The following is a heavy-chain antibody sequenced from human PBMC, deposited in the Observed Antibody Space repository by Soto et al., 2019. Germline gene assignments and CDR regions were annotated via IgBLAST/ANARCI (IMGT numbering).Heavy chain of an antibody. Sequence: QVQLQESGPGLVKPSGTLSLSCAVSGGSISSSHWWTWVRQPPGKGLEWIGEIYHSGSTNYNPSPKSRVTRSVDTSRNQFSLNLSSVPAADKAVYYCASSGGGEDYWGQGILVTVSS. CDR1: GGSISSSHW. CDR2: IYHSGST. J-gene: IGHJ4*02. V-gene: IGHV4-4*02. D-gene: IGHD3-16*01. CDR3: ASSGGGEDY.